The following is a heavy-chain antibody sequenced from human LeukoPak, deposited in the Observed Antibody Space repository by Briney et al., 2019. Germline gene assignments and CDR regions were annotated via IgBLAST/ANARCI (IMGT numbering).Heavy chain of an antibody. V-gene: IGHV3-30*03. CDR1: GFTFSHYG. D-gene: IGHD1-26*01. J-gene: IGHJ4*02. Sequence: GGSLRLSCAASGFTFSHYGVHWVRQAPGKGLEWVAVISYDGSNKYYADSVKGRFTISRDNSKNTVFLQMNSLRAEDTAVYYCARGSIVGARGLGDYWGQGTLVTVSS. CDR3: ARGSIVGARGLGDY. CDR2: ISYDGSNK.